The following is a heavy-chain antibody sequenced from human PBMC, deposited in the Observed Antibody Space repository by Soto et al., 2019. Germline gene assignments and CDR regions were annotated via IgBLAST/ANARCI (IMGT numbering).Heavy chain of an antibody. V-gene: IGHV3-30*18. Sequence: PGGSLRLSCAASGFTFSSYGMHWVRQAPGKGLEWVAVISYDGSNKYYADSVKGRFTISRDNSKNTLYLQMNSLRAEDTAVYYCAKEGHCSSTSCNQANYYYYGMDVWGQGTTVTVSS. CDR2: ISYDGSNK. D-gene: IGHD2-2*01. CDR3: AKEGHCSSTSCNQANYYYYGMDV. J-gene: IGHJ6*02. CDR1: GFTFSSYG.